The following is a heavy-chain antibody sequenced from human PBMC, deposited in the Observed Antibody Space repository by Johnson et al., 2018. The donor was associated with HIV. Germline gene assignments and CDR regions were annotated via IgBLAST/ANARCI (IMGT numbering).Heavy chain of an antibody. J-gene: IGHJ3*01. V-gene: IGHV3-23*04. CDR1: GFTFSVYY. Sequence: VQLVESGGGLVKPGGSLRLSCAASGFTFSVYYMSWIRQAPGKGLEWVSVITGDGGRTHYADSVRGRFIISRANSKNTVYLQMNTLRADDTAVYYCAKHLGSDAFDYWGQGTLVTVSS. CDR3: AKHLGSDAFDY. CDR2: ITGDGGRT. D-gene: IGHD1-26*01.